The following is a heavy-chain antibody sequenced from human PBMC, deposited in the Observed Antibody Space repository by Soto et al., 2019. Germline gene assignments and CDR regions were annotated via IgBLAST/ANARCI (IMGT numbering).Heavy chain of an antibody. CDR3: ARRGSGSYCDY. D-gene: IGHD1-26*01. J-gene: IGHJ4*02. CDR1: GFTFSSYA. CDR2: ISGSGDST. Sequence: EVQLLESGGGLVQPGGSLRLSCAASGFTFSSYAMRWVRQAPVKGLEWVSAISGSGDSTYYADSVKGRFTISRDNSKNALYVQMNSLRAGDTAVSYCARRGSGSYCDYWGVGSLVTVSS. V-gene: IGHV3-23*01.